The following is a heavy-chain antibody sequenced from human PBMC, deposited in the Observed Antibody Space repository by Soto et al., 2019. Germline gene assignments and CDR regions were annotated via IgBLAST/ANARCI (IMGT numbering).Heavy chain of an antibody. CDR1: GGSISSYY. Sequence: SETLSLTCTVSGGSISSYYWSWIRQPPGKGLEWIGYIYYSGSTNYNPSLKSRVTISADTSKNQFSLMLTSVTAADTAVYYSVKRSLLVGPTWGQGILVTVAS. CDR2: IYYSGST. J-gene: IGHJ4*02. CDR3: VKRSLLVGPT. V-gene: IGHV4-59*12. D-gene: IGHD2-21*01.